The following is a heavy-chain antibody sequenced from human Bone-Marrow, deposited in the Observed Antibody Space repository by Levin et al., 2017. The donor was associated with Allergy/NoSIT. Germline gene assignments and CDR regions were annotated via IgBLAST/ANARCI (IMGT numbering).Heavy chain of an antibody. Sequence: GESLKISCKASGYTMTSFGISWVRQAPGQGLEWMGWIGGYSGKTNYAQKFQGRVTMTTDTSTSTAYMELRSLTSDDTAVYYCARTYGVRKAYEMDVWGQGTTVTVSS. CDR1: GYTMTSFG. V-gene: IGHV1-18*01. CDR3: ARTYGVRKAYEMDV. D-gene: IGHD3-3*01. J-gene: IGHJ6*02. CDR2: IGGYSGKT.